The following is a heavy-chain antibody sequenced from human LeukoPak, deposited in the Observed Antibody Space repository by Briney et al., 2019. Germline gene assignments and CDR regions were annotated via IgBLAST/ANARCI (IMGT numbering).Heavy chain of an antibody. Sequence: ASVKVSCKASGYTFTSYYMHWVRQAPGQGPEWMGIINPSGGTTTYAQKFQGRVTLTRDTSTSTVYMELSSLRSEDTAVYYCARDYYYDSSGSLNVDCWGQGTLVTVSS. V-gene: IGHV1-46*01. D-gene: IGHD3-22*01. CDR2: INPSGGTT. CDR3: ARDYYYDSSGSLNVDC. J-gene: IGHJ4*02. CDR1: GYTFTSYY.